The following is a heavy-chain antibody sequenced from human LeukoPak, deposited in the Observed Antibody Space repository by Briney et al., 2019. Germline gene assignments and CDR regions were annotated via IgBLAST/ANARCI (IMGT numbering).Heavy chain of an antibody. CDR3: EKTTSYYDVLTGGYYFDY. D-gene: IGHD3-9*01. CDR2: ISGGGGST. J-gene: IGHJ4*02. Sequence: GGSLRLSCATSGFTFSSYAMSWVRQAPGKGLEWVSAISGGGGSTYYGFSVKGRFTIYRDNSKNTLYLQMNSLRAEDTALYFCEKTTSYYDVLTGGYYFDYWGQGTLVTVSS. V-gene: IGHV3-23*01. CDR1: GFTFSSYA.